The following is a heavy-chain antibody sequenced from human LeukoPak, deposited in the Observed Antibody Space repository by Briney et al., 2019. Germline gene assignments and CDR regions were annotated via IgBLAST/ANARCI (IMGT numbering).Heavy chain of an antibody. Sequence: GGSLRLSCVVSGFTFSSYEMNWVRQAPGKGLEWVSSITTSTSYIYYADSVKGRFTISRDNAKNSLYLQMNSLRAEDTAVYYCARDYSYGSGYLYWGQGTLATVSS. CDR1: GFTFSSYE. J-gene: IGHJ4*02. CDR3: ARDYSYGSGYLY. V-gene: IGHV3-21*01. D-gene: IGHD3-3*01. CDR2: ITTSTSYI.